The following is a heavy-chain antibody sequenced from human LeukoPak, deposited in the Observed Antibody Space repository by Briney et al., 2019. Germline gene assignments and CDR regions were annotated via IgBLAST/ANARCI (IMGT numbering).Heavy chain of an antibody. V-gene: IGHV3-23*01. CDR2: IGGGGHST. CDR3: AKDRATVTTGFDY. D-gene: IGHD4-17*01. CDR1: GFIFNNYA. Sequence: TGGSLRLSCTVSGFIFNNYAMSWVRQAPRKGLEWVSAIGGGGHSTYYADSVKGRFTISRDNSKNTLYLQMNSLRAEDTAVYYCAKDRATVTTGFDYWGQGTLVTVSS. J-gene: IGHJ4*02.